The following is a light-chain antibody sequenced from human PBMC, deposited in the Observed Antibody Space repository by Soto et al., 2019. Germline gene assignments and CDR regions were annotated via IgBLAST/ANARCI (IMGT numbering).Light chain of an antibody. Sequence: ETGSTQSPATLSLSPGERATLSCRASQSISSYLAWYQQKPGQAPRLLIYGASSRATGIPDRFSGSGSGTDFTLTISRLEPEDFAVYYCQQYGSSPQTFGQGTKVDIK. CDR3: QQYGSSPQT. CDR1: QSISSY. V-gene: IGKV3-20*01. J-gene: IGKJ1*01. CDR2: GAS.